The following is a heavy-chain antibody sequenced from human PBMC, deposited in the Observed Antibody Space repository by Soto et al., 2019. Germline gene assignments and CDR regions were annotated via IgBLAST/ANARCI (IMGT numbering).Heavy chain of an antibody. CDR1: GGSISNYY. CDR2: IYYSGCT. V-gene: IGHV4-59*08. Sequence: PSETLSLTCIVSGGSISNYYWSWIRQPPGKGLEWIGYIYYSGCTNYNPSLTSRVTISVDTSKNQFSLKLSSVTAADTAVYYCARHRYSYGVYYFDYWGQGTLVTVSS. CDR3: ARHRYSYGVYYFDY. D-gene: IGHD5-18*01. J-gene: IGHJ4*02.